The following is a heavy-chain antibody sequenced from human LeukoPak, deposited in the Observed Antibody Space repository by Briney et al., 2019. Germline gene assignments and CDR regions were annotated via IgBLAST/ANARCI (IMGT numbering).Heavy chain of an antibody. Sequence: GGSLRLSCAASGFTFSKYWMLWARQAPGKGLESVSRINTDGTVTTYADSVKGRFTVSRDNADNTMFLQINSVRDEDTAVYYCATKQWLAPPPDSWGQGTPVTVSS. CDR3: ATKQWLAPPPDS. J-gene: IGHJ4*02. CDR2: INTDGTVT. CDR1: GFTFSKYW. V-gene: IGHV3-74*01. D-gene: IGHD6-19*01.